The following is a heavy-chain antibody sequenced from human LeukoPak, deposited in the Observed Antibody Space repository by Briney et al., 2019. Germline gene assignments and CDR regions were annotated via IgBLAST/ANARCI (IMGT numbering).Heavy chain of an antibody. CDR1: GFTFNDYY. J-gene: IGHJ5*02. CDR2: ISSSGSII. V-gene: IGHV3-11*01. D-gene: IGHD2-2*01. Sequence: GGSLRLSCAASGFTFNDYYMSWIRQAPGKGLVWVSYISSSGSIIYYADSVKGRFTISRDNTKNSLYLQMNGLRAEDTAVYYCARGIIVSPAAPYSWFDPRGQGTLVIVSS. CDR3: ARGIIVSPAAPYSWFDP.